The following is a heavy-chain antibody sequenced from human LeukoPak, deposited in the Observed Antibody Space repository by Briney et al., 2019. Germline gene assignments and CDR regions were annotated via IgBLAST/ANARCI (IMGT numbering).Heavy chain of an antibody. CDR1: GFTFSSYG. V-gene: IGHV3-30*03. CDR2: ISYDGSNK. Sequence: GGSLRLSCAASGFTFSSYGMHWVRQAPGKGLEWVAVISYDGSNKDYADSVKGRFTISRDNAKNSLYLQMNSLRADDTAVYYCAREPYSYDWCWGQGTLVTVSS. CDR3: AREPYSYDWC. D-gene: IGHD5-18*01. J-gene: IGHJ4*02.